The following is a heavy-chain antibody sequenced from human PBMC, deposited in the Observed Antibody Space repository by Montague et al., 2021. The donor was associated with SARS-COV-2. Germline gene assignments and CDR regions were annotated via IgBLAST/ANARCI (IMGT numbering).Heavy chain of an antibody. CDR2: IYSSGST. V-gene: IGHV4-61*02. Sequence: TLSLTCTVSGGSIRSGSYYWSWIRQPAGKGLEWIGRIYSSGSTNYNPSLKSRVTMSVDTSKNQLSLKPTSVTAADTAVYYCARAHSGSWAHLDNWGQGSLVTVSS. D-gene: IGHD5-12*01. CDR3: ARAHSGSWAHLDN. J-gene: IGHJ4*02. CDR1: GGSIRSGSYY.